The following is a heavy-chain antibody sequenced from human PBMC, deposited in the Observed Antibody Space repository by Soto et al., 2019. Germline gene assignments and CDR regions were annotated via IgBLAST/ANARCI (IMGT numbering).Heavy chain of an antibody. V-gene: IGHV1-46*01. Sequence: ASVKVSCKASGYTFTSYYMHWVRQAPGRGLEWMGIINPSGGSTSYAQKFQGRVTMTRDTSTSTVYMELSSLRSEDTAVYYCARGIAARPYYYYGMDVWGQGTTVTVSS. CDR3: ARGIAARPYYYYGMDV. CDR1: GYTFTSYY. J-gene: IGHJ6*02. CDR2: INPSGGST. D-gene: IGHD6-6*01.